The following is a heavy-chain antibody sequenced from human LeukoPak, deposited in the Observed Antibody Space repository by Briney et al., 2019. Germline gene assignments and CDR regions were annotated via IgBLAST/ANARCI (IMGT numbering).Heavy chain of an antibody. J-gene: IGHJ4*02. CDR3: ARDVAAPGGVYFDY. V-gene: IGHV3-66*01. Sequence: GGSLRLSCAASGFTFSNSMSWVRQAPGKGLVWVSVIYTGGTTYYADSVKGRFTISRDNSKNTLYLQMNSLRAEDTAVYYCARDVAAPGGVYFDYWGQGTLVTVSS. CDR2: IYTGGTT. CDR1: GFTFSNS. D-gene: IGHD3-16*01.